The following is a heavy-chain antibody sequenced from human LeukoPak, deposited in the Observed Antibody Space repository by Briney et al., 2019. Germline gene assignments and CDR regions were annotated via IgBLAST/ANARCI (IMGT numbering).Heavy chain of an antibody. CDR3: ASPDDSGTDSGSYYLLDY. D-gene: IGHD1-26*01. CDR2: INPSGGST. CDR1: GYTFTSYY. Sequence: ASVKVSCKASGYTFTSYYMHWVRQAPGQGLEWMGIINPSGGSTSYAQKFQGRVTMTRDTSTGTVYMELSSLRSEDTAVYYCASPDDSGTDSGSYYLLDYWGQGTLVTVSS. V-gene: IGHV1-46*01. J-gene: IGHJ4*02.